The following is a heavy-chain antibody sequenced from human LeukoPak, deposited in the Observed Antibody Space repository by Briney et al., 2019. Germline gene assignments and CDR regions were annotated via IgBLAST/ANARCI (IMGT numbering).Heavy chain of an antibody. Sequence: PSETLSLTCTVSGGSISSYYWSWIRQPPGKGLEWIGYIYYSGSTNYNPSLKSRVTISVDTSKNQFSLKLSSVTAADTAVYYCARDSLIPGGDRVRAFDIWGQGTMVTVSS. J-gene: IGHJ3*02. CDR3: ARDSLIPGGDRVRAFDI. V-gene: IGHV4-59*01. CDR1: GGSISSYY. D-gene: IGHD2-21*02. CDR2: IYYSGST.